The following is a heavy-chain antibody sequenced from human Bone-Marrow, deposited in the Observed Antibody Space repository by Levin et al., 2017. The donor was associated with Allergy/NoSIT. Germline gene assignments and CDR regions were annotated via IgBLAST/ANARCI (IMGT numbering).Heavy chain of an antibody. V-gene: IGHV1-8*01. CDR3: ARGGTGVWFDLAYGMDV. CDR2: MNPNSGNT. Sequence: GASVKVSCKASGYTFTSYDINWVRQATGQGLEWMGWMNPNSGNTGYAQKFQGRVTMTRNTSISTAYMELSSLRSEDTAVYYCARGGTGVWFDLAYGMDVWGQGTTVTVSS. D-gene: IGHD3-10*01. J-gene: IGHJ6*02. CDR1: GYTFTSYD.